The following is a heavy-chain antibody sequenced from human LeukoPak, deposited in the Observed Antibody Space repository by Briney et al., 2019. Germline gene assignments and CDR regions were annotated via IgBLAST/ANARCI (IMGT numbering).Heavy chain of an antibody. D-gene: IGHD5-18*01. CDR1: GGSFSGYY. V-gene: IGHV4-34*01. CDR2: INHSGST. J-gene: IGHJ5*02. CDR3: ASVGSSYGYPNWFDP. Sequence: SETLSLTCAVYGGSFSGYYWSWIRQPPGKGLEWIGEINHSGSTNYNPSLKSRVTISVDTSKNQFSLKLSSVTAADMAVYYCASVGSSYGYPNWFDPWGQGTLVTVSS.